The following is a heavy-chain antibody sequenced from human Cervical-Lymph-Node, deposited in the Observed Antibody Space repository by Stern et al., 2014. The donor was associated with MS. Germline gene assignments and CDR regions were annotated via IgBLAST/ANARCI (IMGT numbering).Heavy chain of an antibody. V-gene: IGHV1-18*01. CDR3: ARGLLGSENAFDI. D-gene: IGHD2-15*01. Sequence: QAQLVESGAEVKKPGASVKVSCQASGYTFTSYGVSWVRQAPGQGPEGLGWTRSYNVNTSYAQKLQGRVTVTTDSSTSTAYMELRSLRSDDTAVYYCARGLLGSENAFDIWGQGTMATVSS. CDR1: GYTFTSYG. J-gene: IGHJ3*02. CDR2: TRSYNVNT.